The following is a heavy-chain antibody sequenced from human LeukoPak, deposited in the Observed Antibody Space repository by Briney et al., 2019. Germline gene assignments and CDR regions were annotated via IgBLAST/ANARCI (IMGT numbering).Heavy chain of an antibody. CDR1: GGSISSHY. Sequence: SETLSLTCTVSGGSISSHYWNWIRQPPGKGLEWIGYIYYSGSTNYNPSLKSRVTISVDTSKNQFSLKPSSVTAADTAVYYCARETTVVTPGRSDVFDIWGQGTMVTVSS. J-gene: IGHJ3*02. CDR2: IYYSGST. CDR3: ARETTVVTPGRSDVFDI. D-gene: IGHD4-23*01. V-gene: IGHV4-59*11.